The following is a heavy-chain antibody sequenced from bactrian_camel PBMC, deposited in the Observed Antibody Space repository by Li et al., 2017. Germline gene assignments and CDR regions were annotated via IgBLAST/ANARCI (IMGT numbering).Heavy chain of an antibody. Sequence: QLVESGGGLAQPGGSLRLTCTATGFPLTTCAMNWYRQAAGKQREWVSAIRSDGTTSYDDSVKGRFTISRDSSETTLYLQMDSLKPEDTAMYYCAADPGSGGSCSPNLPLTTDANYFVGQGTQVTVS. D-gene: IGHD2*01. J-gene: IGHJ4*01. CDR2: IRSDGTT. CDR1: GFPLTTCA. V-gene: IGHV3S31*01.